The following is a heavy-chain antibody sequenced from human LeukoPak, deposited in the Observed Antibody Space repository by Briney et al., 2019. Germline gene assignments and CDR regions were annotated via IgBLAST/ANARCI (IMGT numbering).Heavy chain of an antibody. CDR3: ASRAGIAAAGIDY. D-gene: IGHD6-13*01. V-gene: IGHV4-30-2*01. J-gene: IGHJ4*02. CDR1: GGSISSGGYY. CDR2: IYHSGST. Sequence: PSETLSLTCTVSGGSISSGGYYWSWIRQPPGKGLEWIGYIYHSGSTYYNPSLKSRVTISVDRSKNQFSLKLSSVTAADTAVYYCASRAGIAAAGIDYWGQGTLVTVSS.